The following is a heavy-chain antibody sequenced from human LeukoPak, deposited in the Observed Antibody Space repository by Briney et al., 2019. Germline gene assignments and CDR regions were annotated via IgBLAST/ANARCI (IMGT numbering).Heavy chain of an antibody. J-gene: IGHJ4*02. CDR3: ARAGHADSFDY. D-gene: IGHD2-21*01. Sequence: GGSLRLSCAASGFTLSSYSMNWIRQAPGKGLEWVSYISTTSRTIHYADSVKGRFTISRDNAKNSLYLQMSSLRAEDTAVYYCARAGHADSFDYWGQGALVPVSS. V-gene: IGHV3-48*01. CDR1: GFTLSSYS. CDR2: ISTTSRTI.